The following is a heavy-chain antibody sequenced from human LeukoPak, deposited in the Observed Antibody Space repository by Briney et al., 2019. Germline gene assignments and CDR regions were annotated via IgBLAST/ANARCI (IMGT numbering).Heavy chain of an antibody. V-gene: IGHV3-21*01. D-gene: IGHD3-22*01. Sequence: SGGSLRLSCAASGFTFSSYSMNWIRQTPGKGLEWVSSISGSGEFIYYVDSVRGRFTISRDNGKNSLYLQMNSLRPEDTAVYYCARDDSHGYHFFDSWGQGTLVTVS. CDR2: ISGSGEFI. CDR1: GFTFSSYS. CDR3: ARDDSHGYHFFDS. J-gene: IGHJ4*02.